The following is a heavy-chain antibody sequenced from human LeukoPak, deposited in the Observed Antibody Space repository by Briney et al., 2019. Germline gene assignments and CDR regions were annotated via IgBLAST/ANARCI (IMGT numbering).Heavy chain of an antibody. CDR3: ARDPPRDFGVVIMGGDYYMDV. Sequence: SVKVSCKASGGTFSSYATSWVRQAPGQGLEWMGGIIPIFGTANYAQKFQGRVTITADESTSTAYMELSSLRSEDTAVYYCARDPPRDFGVVIMGGDYYMDVWGKGTTVTVSS. J-gene: IGHJ6*03. CDR2: IIPIFGTA. CDR1: GGTFSSYA. V-gene: IGHV1-69*01. D-gene: IGHD3-3*01.